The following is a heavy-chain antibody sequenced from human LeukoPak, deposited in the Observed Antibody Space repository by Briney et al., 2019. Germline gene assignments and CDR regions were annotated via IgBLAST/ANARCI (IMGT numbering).Heavy chain of an antibody. CDR1: GFTFSGYA. CDR2: ISGSGGST. CDR3: AKDSSGYDSSGYWMGSFDY. V-gene: IGHV3-23*01. D-gene: IGHD3-22*01. Sequence: GGSLRLSCAASGFTFSGYAMSWVRQAPGKGLEWVSAISGSGGSTYYADSVKGRFTISRDNSKNTLYLQMNSLRAEDTAVYYCAKDSSGYDSSGYWMGSFDYWGQGTLVTVSS. J-gene: IGHJ4*02.